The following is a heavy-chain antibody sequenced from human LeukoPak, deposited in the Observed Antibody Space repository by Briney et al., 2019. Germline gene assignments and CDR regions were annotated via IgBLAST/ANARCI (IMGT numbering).Heavy chain of an antibody. D-gene: IGHD6-19*01. CDR1: GYTFTSYD. CDR2: MNPNSGNT. J-gene: IGHJ6*03. V-gene: IGHV1-8*03. Sequence: ASVKLSCKASGYTFTSYDINWVRQATGQGLEWTGWMNPNSGNTGYAQKFQGRVTITRNTSISTAYMELSSLRSEDTAVYYCARGQWQWLVHGVLSRYYYMDVWGKGTTVTISS. CDR3: ARGQWQWLVHGVLSRYYYMDV.